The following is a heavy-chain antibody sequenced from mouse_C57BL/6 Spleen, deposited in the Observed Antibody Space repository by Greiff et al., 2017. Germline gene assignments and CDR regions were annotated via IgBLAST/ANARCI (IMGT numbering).Heavy chain of an antibody. V-gene: IGHV5-17*01. CDR2: ISSGSSTI. D-gene: IGHD2-4*01. Sequence: EVQRVESGGGLVKPGGSLKLSCAASGFTFSDYGMHWVRQAPEKGLEWVAYISSGSSTIYYADTVKGRFTISRDNAKNTLFLQMTSLRSEDTAMYYCAKIYYDYVYAMDYWGQGTSVTVSS. J-gene: IGHJ4*01. CDR3: AKIYYDYVYAMDY. CDR1: GFTFSDYG.